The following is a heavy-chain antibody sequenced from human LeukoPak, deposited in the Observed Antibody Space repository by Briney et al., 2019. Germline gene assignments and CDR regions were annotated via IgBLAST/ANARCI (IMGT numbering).Heavy chain of an antibody. CDR1: GYTLTELS. CDR3: ATIELFGDRYYSYMDV. V-gene: IGHV1-24*01. J-gene: IGHJ6*03. D-gene: IGHD3-3*01. CDR2: FDPEDGEP. Sequence: ASVKVSCKVSGYTLTELSIHWVRQAPGKGLEWMGGFDPEDGEPLYAQKFLGRLTMTEDTSTDTIYMELSSLKSEDTAVYFCATIELFGDRYYSYMDVWGKGTTVTVSS.